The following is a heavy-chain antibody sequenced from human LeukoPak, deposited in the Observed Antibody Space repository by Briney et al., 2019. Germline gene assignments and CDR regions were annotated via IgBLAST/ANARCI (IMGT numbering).Heavy chain of an antibody. CDR3: ARVLRYDFWSAYYFDY. Sequence: GASVKVSCKASGYTFNSYDISWVRQAPGQGLEWMAWMSTYNGNTNYALKVQGRATMTTDTSTSTAYMEMRSLRSDDTAVYYCARVLRYDFWSAYYFDYWGQGTLVTVSS. CDR1: GYTFNSYD. J-gene: IGHJ4*02. V-gene: IGHV1-18*01. CDR2: MSTYNGNT. D-gene: IGHD3-3*01.